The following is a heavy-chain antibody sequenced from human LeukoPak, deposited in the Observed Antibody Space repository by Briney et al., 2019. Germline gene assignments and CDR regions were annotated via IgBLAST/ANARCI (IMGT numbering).Heavy chain of an antibody. Sequence: ALVKVSCKASGYTFTGYYMHWVRQAPGQGLEWMGWINPNSGGTNYAQKFQGRVTMTRDTSISTAYMELSRLRSDDTAVYYCARDRGYCSSTSCYVWFDPWGQGTLVTVSS. CDR1: GYTFTGYY. CDR2: INPNSGGT. V-gene: IGHV1-2*02. D-gene: IGHD2-2*01. J-gene: IGHJ5*02. CDR3: ARDRGYCSSTSCYVWFDP.